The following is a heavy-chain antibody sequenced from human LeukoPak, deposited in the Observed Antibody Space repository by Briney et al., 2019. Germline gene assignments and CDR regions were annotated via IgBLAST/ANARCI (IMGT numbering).Heavy chain of an antibody. CDR2: INPNSGGT. Sequence: ASVKVSCKASGYTFTCYYMHWVRQAPGQGLEWLGWINPNSGGTNFAQKFQGRVTMTRDTSISTAYMELSKLRSDDTAVYYCARGWDGMDVWGQGTTVTVSS. CDR1: GYTFTCYY. CDR3: ARGWDGMDV. V-gene: IGHV1-2*02. J-gene: IGHJ6*02. D-gene: IGHD3-16*01.